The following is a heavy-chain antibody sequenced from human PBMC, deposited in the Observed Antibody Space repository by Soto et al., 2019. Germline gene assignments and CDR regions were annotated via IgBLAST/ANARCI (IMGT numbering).Heavy chain of an antibody. D-gene: IGHD3-22*01. Sequence: VKVSCKGSGGTFSSDAISWVRQAPGQGLEWMGGIIPIFGTANYAQKFQGRVTITADESTSTAYMELSSLRSEDTAVYYCARINDYYDSTHEHPYQSTPRGQRTLVAVSS. V-gene: IGHV1-69*13. CDR3: ARINDYYDSTHEHPYQSTP. CDR1: GGTFSSDA. CDR2: IIPIFGTA. J-gene: IGHJ5*02.